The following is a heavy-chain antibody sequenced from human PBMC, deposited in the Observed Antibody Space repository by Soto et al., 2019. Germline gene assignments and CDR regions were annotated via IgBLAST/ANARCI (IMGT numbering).Heavy chain of an antibody. V-gene: IGHV1-18*01. Sequence: ASVKVSCKASGYTFTSYGISWVRQAPGQGLEWMGWISAYNGNTNYAQKLQGRVTMTTDTSTSTAYMELRSLRSDDTAVYYCARSDCSGGSCHSHYYYYYMDVWGKGTTVTVSS. CDR3: ARSDCSGGSCHSHYYYYYMDV. J-gene: IGHJ6*03. CDR2: ISAYNGNT. D-gene: IGHD2-15*01. CDR1: GYTFTSYG.